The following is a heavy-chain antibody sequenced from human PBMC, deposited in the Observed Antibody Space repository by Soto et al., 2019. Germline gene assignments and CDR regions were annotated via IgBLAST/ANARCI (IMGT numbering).Heavy chain of an antibody. Sequence: ALRKVSCKAPGYTFTSYGISWVPQAPRQGLEWMGWISAYNGNTNYARKLPGRVTMTTDTSTRTAYMELRSLRSDGTAVYYCARVLIIVVVPAAMRASWFDPWGQGTLVTVSS. CDR1: GYTFTSYG. J-gene: IGHJ5*02. V-gene: IGHV1-18*01. CDR3: ARVLIIVVVPAAMRASWFDP. D-gene: IGHD2-2*01. CDR2: ISAYNGNT.